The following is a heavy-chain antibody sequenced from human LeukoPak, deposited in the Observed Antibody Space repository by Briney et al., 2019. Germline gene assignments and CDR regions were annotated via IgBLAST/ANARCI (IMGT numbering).Heavy chain of an antibody. V-gene: IGHV1-69*05. CDR2: IIPIFGTA. J-gene: IGHJ5*02. CDR3: ARAKTGVAPHFDP. D-gene: IGHD7-27*01. Sequence: SVKVSXKASGGTFSSYAISWVRQAPGQGLEWMGGIIPIFGTANYAQKFQGRVTITTDESTSTAYMELSSLRSEDTAVYYCARAKTGVAPHFDPWGQGTLVTVSS. CDR1: GGTFSSYA.